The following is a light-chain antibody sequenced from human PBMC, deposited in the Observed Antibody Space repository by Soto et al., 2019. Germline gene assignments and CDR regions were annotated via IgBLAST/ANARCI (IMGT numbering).Light chain of an antibody. J-gene: IGKJ1*01. CDR3: QQYGSSLWT. V-gene: IGKV3-20*01. CDR2: GAS. Sequence: DIGLTQSPGTLSLSPGERATLSCRAGRSVSSNYLAWYQHKPGQAPRLLVYGASSRATGIADRFSGSGYATEFTLIISRLEPEDSAVYYCQQYGSSLWTFGQGTKVEI. CDR1: RSVSSNY.